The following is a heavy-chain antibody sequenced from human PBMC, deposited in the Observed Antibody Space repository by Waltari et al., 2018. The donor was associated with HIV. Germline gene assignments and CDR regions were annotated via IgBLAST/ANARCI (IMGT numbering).Heavy chain of an antibody. CDR1: GYSFNTHG. Sequence: QIQLLQSGAEVKKPGASVRVSCKASGYSFNTHGITWVRQAPGQGLEWIGWIIVKDGRTNSAQNLQGRVTMTSAPSTGTVYMGLRTLRSDDTAVYYCAIGSWGEVSFGYWGQGTLVTVSS. CDR3: AIGSWGEVSFGY. V-gene: IGHV1-18*04. D-gene: IGHD3-16*02. CDR2: IIVKDGRT. J-gene: IGHJ4*02.